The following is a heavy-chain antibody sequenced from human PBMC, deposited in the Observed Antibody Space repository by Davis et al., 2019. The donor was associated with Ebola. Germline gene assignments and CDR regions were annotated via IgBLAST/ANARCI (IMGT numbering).Heavy chain of an antibody. D-gene: IGHD6-13*01. Sequence: PGGSLRLSCTASASTFGDYAMSWFRQAPGKGLEWVGFIRSKTYGGTTEYAASVKGRFTISRDDSKNIAYLQMNSLKTEDTAVYYCTRLRIAADYHPDPPDYWGQGILVTVSS. J-gene: IGHJ4*02. CDR3: TRLRIAADYHPDPPDY. V-gene: IGHV3-49*03. CDR2: IRSKTYGGTT. CDR1: ASTFGDYA.